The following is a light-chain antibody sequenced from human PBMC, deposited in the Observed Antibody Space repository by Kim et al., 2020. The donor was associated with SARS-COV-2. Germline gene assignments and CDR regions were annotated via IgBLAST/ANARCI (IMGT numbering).Light chain of an antibody. J-gene: IGKJ1*01. V-gene: IGKV3-15*01. CDR3: QQYNNWPLWT. CDR1: QSVSSN. CDR2: GAS. Sequence: SPGERATLSCRASQSVSSNLAWYQQKPGQAPRLLSYGASTRATGIPARFSGSGSGTEFTLTISSLQSEDFAVYYCQQYNNWPLWTFGQGTKVEIK.